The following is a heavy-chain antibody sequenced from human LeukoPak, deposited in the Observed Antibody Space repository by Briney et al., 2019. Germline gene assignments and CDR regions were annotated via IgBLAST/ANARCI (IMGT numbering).Heavy chain of an antibody. Sequence: SETLSLTCTVSGGSISSGSYYWSWIRQPAGKGLEWIGRIYTSGTTNYNPSLKSRVTMSVDTFRNQFSLKLSSVTAADTAIYYCTGELAGTTVHYWGQGILVTVSS. CDR2: IYTSGTT. V-gene: IGHV4-61*02. CDR3: TGELAGTTVHY. J-gene: IGHJ4*02. CDR1: GGSISSGSYY. D-gene: IGHD1-7*01.